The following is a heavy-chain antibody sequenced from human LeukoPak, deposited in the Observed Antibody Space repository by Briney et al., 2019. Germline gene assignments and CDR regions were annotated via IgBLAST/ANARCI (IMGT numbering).Heavy chain of an antibody. Sequence: AGGSLRLSCAASGFTLSNYAMHWVRQAPGKGLEWVAVISYDGSNKYYADSVTGRFTISRDNSENTLYLQLNSLRTEETAVYYCARERVYYYYYTDVWGKGTTVTVSS. J-gene: IGHJ6*03. CDR3: ARERVYYYYYTDV. V-gene: IGHV3-30*04. CDR2: ISYDGSNK. CDR1: GFTLSNYA.